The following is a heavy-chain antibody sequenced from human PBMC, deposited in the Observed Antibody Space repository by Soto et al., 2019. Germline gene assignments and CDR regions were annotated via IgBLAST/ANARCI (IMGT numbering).Heavy chain of an antibody. V-gene: IGHV4-31*03. CDR1: GGSISSGGYY. Sequence: QVQLQESGPGLVKPSQTLSLTCTVSGGSISSGGYYWSWIRQHPGKGLEWIGYIYYSGSTYYNPSLKRRVTISVDTSKTQFSLKLSSVTAADTAVYYCARVDSGYDGYYYYYYGMDVWGQGTTVTVSS. D-gene: IGHD5-12*01. CDR3: ARVDSGYDGYYYYYYGMDV. CDR2: IYYSGST. J-gene: IGHJ6*02.